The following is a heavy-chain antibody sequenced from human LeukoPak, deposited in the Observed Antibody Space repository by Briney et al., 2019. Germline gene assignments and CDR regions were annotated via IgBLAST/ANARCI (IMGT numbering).Heavy chain of an antibody. D-gene: IGHD3-10*01. J-gene: IGHJ4*02. CDR1: GGSISSGSYY. V-gene: IGHV4-61*02. Sequence: PSETLSLTCTVSGGSISSGSYYWSWIRQPAGKGLEWIGRIYTSGSTNYNPSLKSRVTISVDTSKNQFSLKLSSVTAADTAVYYCARWGYDSGSYSGIDYWGQGTLVTVSS. CDR3: ARWGYDSGSYSGIDY. CDR2: IYTSGST.